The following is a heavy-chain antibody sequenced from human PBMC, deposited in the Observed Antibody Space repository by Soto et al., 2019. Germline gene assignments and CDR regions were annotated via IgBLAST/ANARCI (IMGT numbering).Heavy chain of an antibody. Sequence: PGGSLRLSCAASGFAFGSYAVSWVRQAPGKGLEWVSGISSSGGSTYYADSVKGRFTISRDNSKNTLYLQMNSLRAEDTAIYYCAKDVRFSSSSAPFDYWGQGTLVTVSS. CDR1: GFAFGSYA. CDR3: AKDVRFSSSSAPFDY. D-gene: IGHD6-6*01. J-gene: IGHJ4*02. V-gene: IGHV3-23*01. CDR2: ISSSGGST.